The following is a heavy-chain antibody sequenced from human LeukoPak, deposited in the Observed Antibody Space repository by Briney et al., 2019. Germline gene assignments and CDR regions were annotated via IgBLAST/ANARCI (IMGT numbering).Heavy chain of an antibody. Sequence: SETLSLTCTVSGGSISSSSYYWGWIRQPPGKGLEWIGSIYYSGSTYYNPSLKSRVIISVDTSKNQFSLKLSSVTAADTAVYYCASRTLVAGDYWGQGTLVTVSS. J-gene: IGHJ4*02. V-gene: IGHV4-39*01. D-gene: IGHD6-19*01. CDR1: GGSISSSSYY. CDR2: IYYSGST. CDR3: ASRTLVAGDY.